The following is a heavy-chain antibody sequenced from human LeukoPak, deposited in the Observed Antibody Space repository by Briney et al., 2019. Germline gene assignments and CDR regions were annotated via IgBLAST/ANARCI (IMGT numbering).Heavy chain of an antibody. CDR2: ISSNGGST. CDR1: GFTFSSYA. D-gene: IGHD1-26*01. J-gene: IGHJ4*02. Sequence: GSLRLSYSASGFTFSSYAMHWVRQAPGKGLEYVSAISSNGGSTYYADSVKGRFTISRDNSKNTLYLQMSSLRAEDTAVYYCVKGHLVWELGDYFDYWGQGTLVTVSS. CDR3: VKGHLVWELGDYFDY. V-gene: IGHV3-64D*09.